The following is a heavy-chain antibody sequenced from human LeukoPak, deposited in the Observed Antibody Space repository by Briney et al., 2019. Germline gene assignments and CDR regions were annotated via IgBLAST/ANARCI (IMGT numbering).Heavy chain of an antibody. V-gene: IGHV3-23*01. J-gene: IGHJ4*02. CDR1: GFTFSSYA. D-gene: IGHD3-3*01. CDR3: AKDRITIFGVVMDQ. CDR2: ISGSGGST. Sequence: GGSLRLSCAASGFTFSSYAMSWVRQAPGKGLEWVSAISGSGGSTYYADSVKGRFTISRDNSKNALYLQMNSLRADDTAVYYCAKDRITIFGVVMDQWGQGTLVTVSS.